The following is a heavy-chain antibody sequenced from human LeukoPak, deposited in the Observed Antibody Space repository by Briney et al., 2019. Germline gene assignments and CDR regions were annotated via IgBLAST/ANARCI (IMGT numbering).Heavy chain of an antibody. CDR3: ARTVGYCSSSSCYTGQINDYYYYGMDV. CDR2: ISDSGSET. J-gene: IGHJ6*02. V-gene: IGHV3-23*01. CDR1: GFTFSSYA. Sequence: HPGGSLRLSCSGFTFSSYAMSWVRQAPGKGLEWVSTISDSGSETYYADSVKGRFTISRDNSKNTLYLQMKGLRAEDTAVYYCARTVGYCSSSSCYTGQINDYYYYGMDVWGQGTTVTVSS. D-gene: IGHD2-2*02.